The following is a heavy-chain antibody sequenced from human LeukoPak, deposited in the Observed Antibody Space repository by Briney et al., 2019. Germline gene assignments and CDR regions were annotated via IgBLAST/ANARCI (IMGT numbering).Heavy chain of an antibody. J-gene: IGHJ4*02. D-gene: IGHD6-13*01. CDR1: GFTFSSYA. Sequence: GGSLRLSCAASGFTFSSYAMSWVRQAPGKGLEWVATINQDGSVKKYVDSVKGRFTISRDNAKNSLYLEMNRLRAEGTAVYYCARDDIAATGPSFDYWGQGTLVTVSS. V-gene: IGHV3-7*01. CDR2: INQDGSVK. CDR3: ARDDIAATGPSFDY.